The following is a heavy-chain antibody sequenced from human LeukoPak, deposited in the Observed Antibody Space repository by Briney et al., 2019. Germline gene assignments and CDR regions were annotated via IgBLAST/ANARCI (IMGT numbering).Heavy chain of an antibody. V-gene: IGHV5-51*01. CDR3: ARVEMATKPTYYFDY. Sequence: GESLKISCKGSGYSFTNYWIGWVRQMPGKGLEWMGIIYPGDSYTIYNPSFQGQVTISADKSISTAYLQWSSLKASDTAIYYCARVEMATKPTYYFDYWGQGTLVTVSS. D-gene: IGHD5-24*01. CDR1: GYSFTNYW. CDR2: IYPGDSYT. J-gene: IGHJ4*02.